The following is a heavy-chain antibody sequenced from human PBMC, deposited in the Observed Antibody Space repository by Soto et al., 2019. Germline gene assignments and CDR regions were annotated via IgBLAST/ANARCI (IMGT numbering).Heavy chain of an antibody. CDR2: INPNSGGT. Sequence: XSVKVSCKASGYTFTCYYMHWVRQAPGQGLEWMGWINPNSGGTNYAQKFQGRVTMTRDTFISTAYMELSRLRSDDTAVYYCARDVQGTMVRGVMSFYYGMDVWGQGTTVTVSS. CDR3: ARDVQGTMVRGVMSFYYGMDV. J-gene: IGHJ6*02. D-gene: IGHD3-10*01. V-gene: IGHV1-2*02. CDR1: GYTFTCYY.